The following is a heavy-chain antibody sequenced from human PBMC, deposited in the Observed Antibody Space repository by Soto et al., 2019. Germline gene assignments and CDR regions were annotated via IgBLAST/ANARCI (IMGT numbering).Heavy chain of an antibody. Sequence: PGGSLRLSCAASGFTFSSYAMSWVRQAPGKGLEWVSAISGSGGSTYYADSVKGRFTISRDNSKNTLYLQMNSLRAEDTAVYYCAKVGSSGWYRGSYYYGMDVWGQGTTVTVSS. V-gene: IGHV3-23*01. CDR1: GFTFSSYA. J-gene: IGHJ6*02. CDR2: ISGSGGST. D-gene: IGHD6-19*01. CDR3: AKVGSSGWYRGSYYYGMDV.